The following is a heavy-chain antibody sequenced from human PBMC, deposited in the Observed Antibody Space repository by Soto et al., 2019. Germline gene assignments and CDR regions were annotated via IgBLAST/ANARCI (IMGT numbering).Heavy chain of an antibody. V-gene: IGHV3-30-3*01. Sequence: GGSLRLSCAASGFNFSSYAMPWVRQAPGKGLEWVPVISYDGSNKYYADSVKGRFTISRVNSKNTLYLQMNSLRAEDPGVYYRASRSDDIVVVSAVIPDFYYGIDVWGQGTRVTVSS. CDR2: ISYDGSNK. J-gene: IGHJ6*02. D-gene: IGHD2-2*01. CDR1: GFNFSSYA. CDR3: ASRSDDIVVVSAVIPDFYYGIDV.